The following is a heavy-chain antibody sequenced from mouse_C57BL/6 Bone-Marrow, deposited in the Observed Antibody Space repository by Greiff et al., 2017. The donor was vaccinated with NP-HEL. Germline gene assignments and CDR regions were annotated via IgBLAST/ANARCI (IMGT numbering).Heavy chain of an antibody. CDR3: ARYYYGSSSRDY. CDR2: INPNNGGT. CDR1: GYTFTDYY. J-gene: IGHJ2*01. V-gene: IGHV1-26*01. D-gene: IGHD1-1*01. Sequence: EVQLQQSGPELVKPGASVKISCKASGYTFTDYYMNWVKQSHGKSLEWIGDINPNNGGTSYNQKFKGKATLTVDKSSSTAYMELRSLTSEDSAVYYCARYYYGSSSRDYWGQGTTLTVSS.